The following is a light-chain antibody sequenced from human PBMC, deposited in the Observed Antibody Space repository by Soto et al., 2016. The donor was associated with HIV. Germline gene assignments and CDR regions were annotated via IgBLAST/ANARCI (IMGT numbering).Light chain of an antibody. J-gene: IGKJ2*01. Sequence: DIQMTQSPSSLSASVGDRVTITCQASQDISNYLNWHQQKPGKAPKLLIYDASNLETGVPSRFSGSGSGTDFTFTISSLQPEDIATYYCQQYDNPTLCTTFGQGTKLEIK. CDR1: QDISNY. V-gene: IGKV1-33*01. CDR3: QQYDNPTLCTT. CDR2: DAS.